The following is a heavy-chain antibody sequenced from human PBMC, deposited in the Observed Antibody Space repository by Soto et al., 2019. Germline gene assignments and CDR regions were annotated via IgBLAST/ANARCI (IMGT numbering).Heavy chain of an antibody. V-gene: IGHV1-69*13. CDR3: ARGLPLGNYYYGMDV. Sequence: ASVKVSCKASGGTFSSYAISWVRQAPGQGLEWIGGIIPIFGTANYAQKFQGRVTITADESTSTAYMELSSLRSEDTAVYYCARGLPLGNYYYGMDVWGQGTTVTVSS. J-gene: IGHJ6*02. CDR1: GGTFSSYA. CDR2: IIPIFGTA. D-gene: IGHD1-26*01.